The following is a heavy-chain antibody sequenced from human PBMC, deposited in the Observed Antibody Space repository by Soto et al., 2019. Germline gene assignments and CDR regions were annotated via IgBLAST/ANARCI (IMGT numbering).Heavy chain of an antibody. Sequence: PGGSLRLSCAASGFTFSNYGMYWVRQAPGKGLEWVAVISFDGSDKYYADSVKGRFTISRDNSKNTLYLQMNSLRAEDTALYYCAKDGPPLDSGYDIPNEIDYWGQGTLVTVSS. V-gene: IGHV3-30*18. CDR1: GFTFSNYG. CDR3: AKDGPPLDSGYDIPNEIDY. CDR2: ISFDGSDK. J-gene: IGHJ4*02. D-gene: IGHD5-12*01.